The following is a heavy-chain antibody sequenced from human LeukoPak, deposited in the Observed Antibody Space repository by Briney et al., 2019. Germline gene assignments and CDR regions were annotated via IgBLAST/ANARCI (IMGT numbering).Heavy chain of an antibody. J-gene: IGHJ4*02. CDR1: GFTFSSYS. Sequence: GXXRLSCVASGFTFSSYSMNWVRQAPGKGLEWVSSISSSSSYIYYADSVKGRFTISRDNAKNSLYLQMNSLRAEDTAVYYCARLVTPGYYFDYWGQGTLVTVPS. CDR3: ARLVTPGYYFDY. V-gene: IGHV3-21*01. D-gene: IGHD2-15*01. CDR2: ISSSSSYI.